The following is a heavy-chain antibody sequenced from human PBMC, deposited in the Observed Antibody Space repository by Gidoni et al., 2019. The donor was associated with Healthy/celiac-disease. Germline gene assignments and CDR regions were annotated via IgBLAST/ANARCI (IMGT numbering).Heavy chain of an antibody. J-gene: IGHJ5*01. D-gene: IGHD2-15*01. CDR2: INHSGST. CDR3: ARARLFRLYSLAVAATRGWFDP. Sequence: QVQLQQWGAGLLKPSETLSLTCAVYGGSFSGYYWRWIRQPPGKGLEWIGEINHSGSTNYNPSLKSRVTISVDTSKNQFSLKLSSVTAADTAVYYCARARLFRLYSLAVAATRGWFDPWGQGTLVTVSS. CDR1: GGSFSGYY. V-gene: IGHV4-34*01.